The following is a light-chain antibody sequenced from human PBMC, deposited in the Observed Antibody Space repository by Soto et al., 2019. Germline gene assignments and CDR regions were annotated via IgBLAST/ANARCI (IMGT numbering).Light chain of an antibody. V-gene: IGLV2-8*01. CDR1: SNDVGGYVY. CDR3: SSYAGTNSDVV. Sequence: QSVLTQPPSASGSPGQSVTISCTGTSNDVGGYVYVSWYQQYPGKAPKLMIYEVNKRASGVPDRFSGSKSGNTASLTVSGLQAEEEDDYYCSSYAGTNSDVVFGGGTKLTVL. CDR2: EVN. J-gene: IGLJ2*01.